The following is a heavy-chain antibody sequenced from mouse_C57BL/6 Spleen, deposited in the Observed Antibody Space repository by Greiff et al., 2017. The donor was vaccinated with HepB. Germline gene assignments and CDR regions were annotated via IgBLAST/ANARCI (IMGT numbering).Heavy chain of an antibody. CDR1: GYTFTGYW. CDR2: ILPGSGST. Sequence: QVQLQQSGAELMKPGASVKLSCKATGYTFTGYWIEWVKQRPGHGLEWIGEILPGSGSTNYNEKFKGKATFTADTYSNTAYMQLRSLTTEDAAIYYCAREELGRHGFAYWGQGTLVTVSA. CDR3: AREELGRHGFAY. V-gene: IGHV1-9*01. D-gene: IGHD4-1*01. J-gene: IGHJ3*01.